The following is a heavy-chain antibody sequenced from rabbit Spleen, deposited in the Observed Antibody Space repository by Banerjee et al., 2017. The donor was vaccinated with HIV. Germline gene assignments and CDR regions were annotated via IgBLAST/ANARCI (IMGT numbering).Heavy chain of an antibody. J-gene: IGHJ4*01. V-gene: IGHV1S40*01. CDR1: GFSFSSNW. CDR2: IDTSDGDT. D-gene: IGHD2-1*01. CDR3: ARDPYGGYISFDL. Sequence: QSLEESGGGLVKPGASLTLTCKASGFSFSSNWICWVRQAPGKGLEWIACIDTSDGDTDYANWPKGRFTISKTSSTTVTLQMTSLTAADTATYFCARDPYGGYISFDLWGPGTLVTVS.